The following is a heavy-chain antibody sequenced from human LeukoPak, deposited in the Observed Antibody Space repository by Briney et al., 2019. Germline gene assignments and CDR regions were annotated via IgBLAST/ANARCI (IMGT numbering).Heavy chain of an antibody. D-gene: IGHD3-16*01. CDR3: AAGWALDY. Sequence: GGSLRLSCVASGFTLSTSWMTWVRLAPGKGLECVAIIKQDGREKFYVDSVRGRFTISRDNAKNSLFLQMNSLRVEDTAVYYCAAGWALDYRRQGTLVTVSS. CDR2: IKQDGREK. J-gene: IGHJ4*02. CDR1: GFTLSTSW. V-gene: IGHV3-7*01.